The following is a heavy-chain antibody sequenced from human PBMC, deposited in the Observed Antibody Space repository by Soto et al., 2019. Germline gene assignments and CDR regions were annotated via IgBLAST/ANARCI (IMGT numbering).Heavy chain of an antibody. CDR3: ASYYYDSSGYYGPFGY. Sequence: GASVKVSCKASGYTFTSYGISWVRQAPGQGLEWMGWISAYNGNTNYAQKLQGRVTMTTDTSTSTAYMELRSLRSGDTAVYYCASYYYDSSGYYGPFGYWGQGTLVTVSS. D-gene: IGHD3-22*01. CDR1: GYTFTSYG. V-gene: IGHV1-18*04. J-gene: IGHJ4*02. CDR2: ISAYNGNT.